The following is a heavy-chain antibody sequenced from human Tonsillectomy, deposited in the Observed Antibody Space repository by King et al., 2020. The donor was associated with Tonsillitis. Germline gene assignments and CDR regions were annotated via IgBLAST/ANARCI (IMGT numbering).Heavy chain of an antibody. V-gene: IGHV4-38-2*01. Sequence: QLQESGPGLVKPSETLSLTCAVSGYSISSGYYWGWIRQPPGKGLEWIGSIYHSGSTYYNPSLKSRVTISVDTSKNQFSLKLSSVTAADTSVYYCSRILYYYGSGSYYSGYYFDYWGQGTLVTVSS. CDR2: IYHSGST. D-gene: IGHD3-10*01. CDR1: GYSISSGYY. J-gene: IGHJ4*02. CDR3: SRILYYYGSGSYYSGYYFDY.